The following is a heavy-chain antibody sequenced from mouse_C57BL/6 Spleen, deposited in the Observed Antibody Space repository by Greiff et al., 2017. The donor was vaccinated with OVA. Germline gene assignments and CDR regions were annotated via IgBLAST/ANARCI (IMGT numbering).Heavy chain of an antibody. V-gene: IGHV1-50*01. D-gene: IGHD1-1*01. CDR3: ARPMCTTVVEGDY. Sequence: QVQLQQPGAELVKPGASVKLSCKASGYTFTSYWMQWVKQRPGQGLEWIGEIDPSDSYTNYNQKFKGKATLTVDTSSSTAYMQLSSLTSEDSAFYYCARPMCTTVVEGDYWGQGTTLTVSS. J-gene: IGHJ2*01. CDR2: IDPSDSYT. CDR1: GYTFTSYW.